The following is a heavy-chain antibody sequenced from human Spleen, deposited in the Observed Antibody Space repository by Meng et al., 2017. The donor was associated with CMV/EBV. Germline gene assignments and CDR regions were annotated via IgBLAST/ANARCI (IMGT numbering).Heavy chain of an antibody. V-gene: IGHV3-49*04. Sequence: GGSLRLSCTASGFTFGDYAMSWVRQAPGKGLEWVGFIRSKAYGGTTEYAASVKGRFTISRDDSKSIAYLQMNSLKTEVTAVYYCTRDSSSWYFYFDYWVQGTLVTVSS. CDR1: GFTFGDYA. D-gene: IGHD6-13*01. CDR3: TRDSSSWYFYFDY. J-gene: IGHJ4*02. CDR2: IRSKAYGGTT.